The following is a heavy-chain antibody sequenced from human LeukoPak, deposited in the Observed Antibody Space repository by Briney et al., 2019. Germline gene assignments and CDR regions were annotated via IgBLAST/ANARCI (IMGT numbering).Heavy chain of an antibody. D-gene: IGHD2-21*01. CDR1: GFTFSSYW. CDR2: IKQDGSEK. Sequence: GGSLRLSCAASGFTFSSYWMSWVRQAPGKGLEWVANIKQDGSEKYYVDSVKGRFTISRDNAKNSLYLQMNSLRAEDTAVYYCARDPVASPLVAFDIWGHGTLVTVSS. J-gene: IGHJ3*02. CDR3: ARDPVASPLVAFDI. V-gene: IGHV3-7*01.